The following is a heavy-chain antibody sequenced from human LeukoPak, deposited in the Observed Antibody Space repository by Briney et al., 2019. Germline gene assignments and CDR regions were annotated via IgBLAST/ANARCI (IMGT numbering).Heavy chain of an antibody. V-gene: IGHV3-23*01. CDR2: ISGSGGTT. CDR1: GFTFSNYA. J-gene: IGHJ4*02. CDR3: ARIVQGGNSDY. Sequence: GGSLRLSCGASGFTFSNYAISWVRQAPGKGLEWVSGISGSGGTTYCADSVRGRFIISRDNAKNTLYLQMNGLRAEDTAVYYCARIVQGGNSDYWGQGTLVTVSS. D-gene: IGHD4-23*01.